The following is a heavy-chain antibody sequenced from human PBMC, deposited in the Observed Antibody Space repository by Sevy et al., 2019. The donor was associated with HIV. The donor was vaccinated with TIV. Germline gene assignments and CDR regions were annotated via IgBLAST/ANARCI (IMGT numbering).Heavy chain of an antibody. D-gene: IGHD3-10*01. CDR1: GFTFSSYA. Sequence: GGSLRLSCAASGFTFSSYAMSWVRQAPGKGLEWVSAISGSGGSTYYADSVKGRFTISRDNSKNTLYLQMNSLRAEDTAVYYCAATDLVRGVIINNQTNQYNWFDPWGQGTLVTVSS. J-gene: IGHJ5*02. CDR3: AATDLVRGVIINNQTNQYNWFDP. CDR2: ISGSGGST. V-gene: IGHV3-23*01.